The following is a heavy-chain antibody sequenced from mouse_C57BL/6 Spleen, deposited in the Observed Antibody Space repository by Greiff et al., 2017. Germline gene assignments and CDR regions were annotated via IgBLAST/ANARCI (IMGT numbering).Heavy chain of an antibody. V-gene: IGHV1-69*01. CDR1: GYTFTSYW. Sequence: QVQLQQSGAELVMPGASVKLSCKASGYTFTSYWMHWVKQRPGQGLEWIGEIDPSDSYTNYNQNFKGKSTLTVDKSSSTAYMQLSSLTSEDSAVYYCARSYSNYLYAMDYWGQGTSVTVSS. CDR2: IDPSDSYT. D-gene: IGHD2-5*01. J-gene: IGHJ4*01. CDR3: ARSYSNYLYAMDY.